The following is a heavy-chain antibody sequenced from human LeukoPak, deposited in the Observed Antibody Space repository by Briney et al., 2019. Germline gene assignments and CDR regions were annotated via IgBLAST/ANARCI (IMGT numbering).Heavy chain of an antibody. CDR3: ARGRTTQSYASSGFYPRDY. Sequence: ASVKVSCKTSGYTFTDYYIHWVRQAPGQGPEWMGWINPNSGGTNYAQNLQGRVTMTRDTSISTAYMELSRLRSDDTAVYYCARGRTTQSYASSGFYPRDYWGQGTLVTVSS. V-gene: IGHV1-2*02. J-gene: IGHJ4*02. CDR2: INPNSGGT. CDR1: GYTFTDYY. D-gene: IGHD3-22*01.